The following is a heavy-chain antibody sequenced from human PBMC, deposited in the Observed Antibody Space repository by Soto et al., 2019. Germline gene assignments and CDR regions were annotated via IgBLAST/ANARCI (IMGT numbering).Heavy chain of an antibody. D-gene: IGHD2-2*01. J-gene: IGHJ4*02. V-gene: IGHV3-23*01. CDR1: GFTFTSYA. CDR3: AKGSHIVVVPAAHFDY. CDR2: ITYNGGST. Sequence: GGSLRLSCAASGFTFTSYAMHWVRQAPGKGLECVSTITYNGGSTYYADSVKGRFTISRDNSKNTLYLQMNSLRAEDTAVYYCAKGSHIVVVPAAHFDYWGQGTLVTVSS.